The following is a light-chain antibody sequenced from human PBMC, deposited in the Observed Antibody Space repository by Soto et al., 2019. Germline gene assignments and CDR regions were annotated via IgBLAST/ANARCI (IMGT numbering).Light chain of an antibody. V-gene: IGKV3-20*01. CDR3: QQYGTSPPYT. J-gene: IGKJ2*01. Sequence: EIVLTQSPVTLSLSPGERATLSCRASQSVSSSNLAWYQQKTGQAPMLLIYGTSSRTTGIPDRFSGSGSGTDLTLTISRLEPEDFAVYYCQQYGTSPPYTFGQGTKLEIK. CDR2: GTS. CDR1: QSVSSSN.